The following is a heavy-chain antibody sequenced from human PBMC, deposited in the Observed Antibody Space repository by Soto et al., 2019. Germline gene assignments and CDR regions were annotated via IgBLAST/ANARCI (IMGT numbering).Heavy chain of an antibody. D-gene: IGHD3-3*01. V-gene: IGHV3-30-3*01. CDR1: GFTVSSYA. J-gene: IGHJ6*02. Sequence: QVQLVESGGGVVQPGRSLRLSCAASGFTVSSYAMHWVRQAPGKGLEWVAVISYDGSNKYYADPVKGRFTISRDNSKNTLYLQMNSLRAEDTAVYYCARDEIRFSWAYGMDVWGQGTTVTVSS. CDR3: ARDEIRFSWAYGMDV. CDR2: ISYDGSNK.